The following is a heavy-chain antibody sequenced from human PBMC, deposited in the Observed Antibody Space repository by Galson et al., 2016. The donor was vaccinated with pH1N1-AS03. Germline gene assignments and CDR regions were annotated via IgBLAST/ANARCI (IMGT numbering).Heavy chain of an antibody. CDR2: ISPLLRTA. J-gene: IGHJ4*02. D-gene: IGHD3-16*01. Sequence: SVKVSCKASGGTSSINAISWVRQAPGQGPEWMGGISPLLRTALYAQKWQGRVTITADESTNTAYMELSSLRSEETAVYYCATLYTDDLDYWGQGTLVIVSS. V-gene: IGHV1-69*13. CDR1: GGTSSINA. CDR3: ATLYTDDLDY.